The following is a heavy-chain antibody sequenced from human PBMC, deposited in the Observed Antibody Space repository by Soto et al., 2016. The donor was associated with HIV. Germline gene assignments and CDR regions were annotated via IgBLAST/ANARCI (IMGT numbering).Heavy chain of an antibody. J-gene: IGHJ2*01. CDR2: INSDGSVT. CDR3: TRGDYGDNAWWYFDL. Sequence: EVQLVESGGTLVQPGGSLRLFCEASEFSLSNYWAHWVRQVPGKGLIWVSRINSDGSVTDYVDSVRGRFTIFRDNTKNTVYLHMNRLREDDTATYYCTRGDYGDNAWWYFDLWGRGTHVTV. D-gene: IGHD4-17*01. V-gene: IGHV3-74*01. CDR1: EFSLSNYW.